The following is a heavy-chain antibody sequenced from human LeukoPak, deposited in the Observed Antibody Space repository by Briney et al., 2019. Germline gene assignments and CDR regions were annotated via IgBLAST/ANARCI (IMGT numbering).Heavy chain of an antibody. CDR1: GFTFSSYG. CDR2: ISGSGGST. Sequence: GGSLRLSCAASGFTFSSYGMSWVRQAPGKGLEWVSAISGSGGSTYYADSVKGRFTISRDNSKNTLYLQMNSLRAEDTAVYYCANKKGSVVAAHIDYWGQGTLVTVSS. D-gene: IGHD2-15*01. CDR3: ANKKGSVVAAHIDY. V-gene: IGHV3-23*01. J-gene: IGHJ4*02.